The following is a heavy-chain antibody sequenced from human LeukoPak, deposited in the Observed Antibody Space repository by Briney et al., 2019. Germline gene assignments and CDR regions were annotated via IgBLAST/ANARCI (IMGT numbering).Heavy chain of an antibody. V-gene: IGHV3-30*02. Sequence: QPGGSLGLSCAASGFTFSSYGMHWVRQAPGKGLEWVAFIRYDGSNKYYADSVKGRFTISRDNSKNTLYLQMNSLRAEDTAVYYCAKDLKAAILFDYWGQGTLVTVSS. D-gene: IGHD2-2*01. CDR2: IRYDGSNK. J-gene: IGHJ4*02. CDR1: GFTFSSYG. CDR3: AKDLKAAILFDY.